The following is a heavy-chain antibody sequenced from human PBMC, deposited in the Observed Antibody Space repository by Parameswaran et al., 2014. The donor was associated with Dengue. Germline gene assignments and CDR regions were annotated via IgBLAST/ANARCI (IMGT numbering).Heavy chain of an antibody. D-gene: IGHD3-10*01. J-gene: IGHJ3*02. CDR3: AKNYYGSGSYYLSPDAFDI. CDR2: ISGSGGST. V-gene: IGHV3-23*01. Sequence: RWIRQPPGKGLEWVSAISGSGGSTYYADSVKGRFTISRDNSKNTLYLQMNSLRAEDTAVYYCAKNYYGSGSYYLSPDAFDIWGQGTMVTVSS.